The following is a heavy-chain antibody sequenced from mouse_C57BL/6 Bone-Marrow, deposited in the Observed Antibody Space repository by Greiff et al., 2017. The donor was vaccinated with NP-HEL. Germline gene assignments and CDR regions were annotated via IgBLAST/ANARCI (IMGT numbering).Heavy chain of an antibody. D-gene: IGHD2-4*01. J-gene: IGHJ3*01. Sequence: EVQLVESGGGLVQPGESLKLSCESNEYEFPSHDMSWVRKTPEKRLELVAAINSDGGSTYYPDTMERRFIISRDNTKKTLYLQMSSLRSEDTALYYCARLGGLDQHYDYGGAYWGQGTLVTVSA. V-gene: IGHV5-2*01. CDR3: ARLGGLDQHYDYGGAY. CDR1: EYEFPSHD. CDR2: INSDGGST.